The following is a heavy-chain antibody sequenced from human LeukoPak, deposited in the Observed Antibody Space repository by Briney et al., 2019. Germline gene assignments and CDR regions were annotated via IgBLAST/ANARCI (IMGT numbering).Heavy chain of an antibody. CDR2: IYYSGST. Sequence: KPSETLSLTCTVSGGSISNYFWSWIRQPPGKGLEWIGYIYYSGSTDHNPSLKSRVTISVDTSRNQFSLKLSSVTAADTAVYFCASSGYSFGYFFDYWGQGTLVTVSS. J-gene: IGHJ4*02. CDR3: ASSGYSFGYFFDY. CDR1: GGSISNYF. D-gene: IGHD5-18*01. V-gene: IGHV4-59*08.